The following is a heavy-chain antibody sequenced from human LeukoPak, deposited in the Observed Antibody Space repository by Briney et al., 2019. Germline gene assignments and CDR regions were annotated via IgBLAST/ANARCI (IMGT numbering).Heavy chain of an antibody. CDR3: ARDSEGSFDY. CDR2: IYYSGST. Sequence: SETLSLTCTVFGGSISSSSYYWGWIRQPPGKGLEWIGSIYYSGSTYYNPSLKSRVTISVDTSKNQFSLKLSSVTAADTAVYYCARDSEGSFDYWGQGTLVTVSS. CDR1: GGSISSSSYY. J-gene: IGHJ4*02. V-gene: IGHV4-39*07.